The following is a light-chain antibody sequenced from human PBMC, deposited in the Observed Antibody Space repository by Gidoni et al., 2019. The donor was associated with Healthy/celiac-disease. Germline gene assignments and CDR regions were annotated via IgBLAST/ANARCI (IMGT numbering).Light chain of an antibody. CDR2: DAS. CDR3: QQGSDWPVT. J-gene: IGKJ4*01. V-gene: IGKV3-11*01. Sequence: EIVLTPSPATLSSSPGQRATLSCRASQSVSSYLAWYQQAPGQAPRLLIYDASNRATAIPARFSGSGSGTDFTLTISSLEPEDFAVYYCQQGSDWPVTFGGGTKVEIK. CDR1: QSVSSY.